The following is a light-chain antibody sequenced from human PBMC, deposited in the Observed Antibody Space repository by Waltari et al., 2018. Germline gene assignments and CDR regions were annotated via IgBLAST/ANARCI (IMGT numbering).Light chain of an antibody. V-gene: IGKV3-11*01. J-gene: IGKJ4*01. CDR1: QSVFNY. Sequence: EIVLPQSPATLSLSAGERATLSCRASQSVFNYLAWYQQKPGQAPRLLIYDTSKRATGIPARFSGSGSGTDFTLTISNLEAEDFALYFCQQGSVLPLTFGGGTKVDIK. CDR3: QQGSVLPLT. CDR2: DTS.